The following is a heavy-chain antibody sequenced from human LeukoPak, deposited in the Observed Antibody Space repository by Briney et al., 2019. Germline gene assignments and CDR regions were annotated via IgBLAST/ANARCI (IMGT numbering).Heavy chain of an antibody. Sequence: SETLSLTCAVSGGSISSGDYYWSWIRQPPGKGLEWIGYINDSGSTYYNPSLKSRVTISVDTSKNQFSLKLNFVTAADTAVYYCARVGYGDYADYWGQGTLVTVSS. V-gene: IGHV4-30-4*01. CDR3: ARVGYGDYADY. J-gene: IGHJ4*02. CDR2: INDSGST. D-gene: IGHD4-17*01. CDR1: GGSISSGDYY.